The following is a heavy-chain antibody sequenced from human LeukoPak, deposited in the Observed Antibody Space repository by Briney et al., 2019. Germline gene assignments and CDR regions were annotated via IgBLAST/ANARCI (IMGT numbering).Heavy chain of an antibody. J-gene: IGHJ6*02. CDR1: GFTFSSDA. Sequence: GGSLRLSCAASGFTFSSDAMSWVRQAPGKGLEWVSAISGSGGSTYYADSVKGRFTISRDNSKNTLYLQMNSLRAEDTAVYYCAKEGSTSHQSHYYYYGMDVWGQGTTVTVSS. CDR3: AKEGSTSHQSHYYYYGMDV. D-gene: IGHD2-2*01. V-gene: IGHV3-23*01. CDR2: ISGSGGST.